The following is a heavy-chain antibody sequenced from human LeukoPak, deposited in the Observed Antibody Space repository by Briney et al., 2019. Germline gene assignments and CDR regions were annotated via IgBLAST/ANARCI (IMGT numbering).Heavy chain of an antibody. CDR1: GFTFSSYA. CDR3: ARDQDSSGWIDY. J-gene: IGHJ4*02. CDR2: ILYDGSNK. Sequence: GGSLRLSCAASGFTFSSYAMHWVRQAPGKGLEWVAVILYDGSNKYYADSVKGRFTISRDNSKNTLYLQMNSLRAEDTAVYYCARDQDSSGWIDYWGQGTLVTVSS. D-gene: IGHD6-19*01. V-gene: IGHV3-30*04.